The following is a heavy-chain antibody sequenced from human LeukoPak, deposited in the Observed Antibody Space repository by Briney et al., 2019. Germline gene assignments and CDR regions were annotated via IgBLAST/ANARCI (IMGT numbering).Heavy chain of an antibody. CDR3: ARDDYYDSSGYYPYYFDY. CDR1: GFTVSSNY. J-gene: IGHJ4*02. CDR2: IYSGGST. D-gene: IGHD3-22*01. Sequence: GGSLRLSCAASGFTVSSNYMSWVRQAPGKGLEWVSVIYSGGSTYYADSVKGRFTISRDNSKNTLYLQMNSLRAEDTAVYYCARDDYYDSSGYYPYYFDYWGQGTLVTVSS. V-gene: IGHV3-53*01.